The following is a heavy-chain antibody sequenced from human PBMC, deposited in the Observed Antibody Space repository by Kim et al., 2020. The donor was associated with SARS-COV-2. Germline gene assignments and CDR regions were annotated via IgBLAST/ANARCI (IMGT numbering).Heavy chain of an antibody. Sequence: GGSLRLSCAASGFTFSSYDMHWVRQATGKGLEWVSAIGTAGDTYYPGSVKGRFTISRENAKNSLYLQMNSLRAGDTAVYYCARDARKGYAFDIWGQGTMVTVSS. CDR2: IGTAGDT. V-gene: IGHV3-13*01. CDR1: GFTFSSYD. CDR3: ARDARKGYAFDI. J-gene: IGHJ3*02.